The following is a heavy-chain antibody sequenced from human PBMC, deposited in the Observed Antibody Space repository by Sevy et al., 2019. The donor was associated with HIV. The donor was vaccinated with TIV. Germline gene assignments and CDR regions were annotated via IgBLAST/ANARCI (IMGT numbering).Heavy chain of an antibody. D-gene: IGHD1-26*01. Sequence: ASVKVSCKSTGYIFSDYNMHWVRQAPGQGLEWMALINPKSGDTIYAQRFRGRVSMTRETSMSTAYMELSGLTSDDTAVYYGLRESITAPTTLLSFDILGQGTIVTVSS. CDR1: GYIFSDYN. CDR2: INPKSGDT. J-gene: IGHJ3*02. V-gene: IGHV1-2*06. CDR3: LRESITAPTTLLSFDI.